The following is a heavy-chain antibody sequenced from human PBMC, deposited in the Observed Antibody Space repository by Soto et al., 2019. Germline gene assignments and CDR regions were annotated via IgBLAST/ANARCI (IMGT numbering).Heavy chain of an antibody. CDR3: ATEPGYSSSSGWFDP. CDR1: GGSISSSSYY. D-gene: IGHD6-13*01. Sequence: SETLSLTCTVSGGSISSSSYYWGWIGQPPGKGLEWIGSIYYSGSTYYNPSLKSRVTISVDTSKNQFSLKLSSVTAADTAVYYCATEPGYSSSSGWFDPWGQGTLVTVSS. J-gene: IGHJ5*02. CDR2: IYYSGST. V-gene: IGHV4-39*01.